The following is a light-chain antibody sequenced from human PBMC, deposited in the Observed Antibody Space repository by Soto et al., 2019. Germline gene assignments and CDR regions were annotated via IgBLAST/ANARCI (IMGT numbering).Light chain of an antibody. CDR1: SSDVGSYTY. Sequence: QSALTQPASVSGSPGQSITISCTGTSSDVGSYTYVSWYQQHPGKAPKLLIYEVSYRPSGVSVRFSGSKSGNTASLTISGLQAEDEADYYCSSYTTSSSWVFGGGTQLTVL. V-gene: IGLV2-14*01. CDR3: SSYTTSSSWV. J-gene: IGLJ3*02. CDR2: EVS.